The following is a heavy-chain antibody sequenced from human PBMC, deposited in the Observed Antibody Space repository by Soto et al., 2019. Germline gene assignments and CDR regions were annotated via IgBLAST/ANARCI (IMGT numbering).Heavy chain of an antibody. CDR1: GYTFTSYG. CDR2: ISAYNGNT. Sequence: ASVKVSCKASGYTFTSYGISWVRQAPGQGLEWMGWISAYNGNTNYAQKLQGRVTMTTDTSTSTAYMELRSLRSDDTAVYYCARRPYAFWSGYPDYWGQGTLVTVSS. CDR3: ARRPYAFWSGYPDY. D-gene: IGHD3-3*01. V-gene: IGHV1-18*04. J-gene: IGHJ4*02.